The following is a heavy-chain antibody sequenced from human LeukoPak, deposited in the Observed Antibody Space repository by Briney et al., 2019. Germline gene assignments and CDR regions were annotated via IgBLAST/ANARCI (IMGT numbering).Heavy chain of an antibody. CDR1: GGSISNSHYY. J-gene: IGHJ3*02. Sequence: PSESLSLTCIVSGGSISNSHYYWGWIRQPPGKGLEWIGNIYYSGGSYHNPSLKSRVTISVDTSKNQFSLKLSSVTAADTAVYYCARAGCSGGSCYESRGAFDIWGQGTMVTVSS. CDR2: IYYSGGS. CDR3: ARAGCSGGSCYESRGAFDI. V-gene: IGHV4-39*07. D-gene: IGHD2-15*01.